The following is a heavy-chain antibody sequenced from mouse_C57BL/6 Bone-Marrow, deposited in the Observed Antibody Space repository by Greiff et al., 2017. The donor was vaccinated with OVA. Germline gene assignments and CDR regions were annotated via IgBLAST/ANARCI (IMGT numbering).Heavy chain of an antibody. CDR2: INPSSGYT. V-gene: IGHV1-7*01. Sequence: VQLQESGAELAKPGASVKLSCKASGYTFTSYWMHWVKQRPGQGLEWIGYINPSSGYTKYNQTFKDKATLTADKSSSTAYMQLSSLTYEESAVYYWAKGGDIYYYGSSPFDYWGQGTTLTVSA. J-gene: IGHJ2*01. CDR3: AKGGDIYYYGSSPFDY. CDR1: GYTFTSYW. D-gene: IGHD1-1*01.